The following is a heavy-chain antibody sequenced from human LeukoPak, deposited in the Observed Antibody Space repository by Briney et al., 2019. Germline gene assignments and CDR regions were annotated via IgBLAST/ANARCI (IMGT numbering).Heavy chain of an antibody. J-gene: IGHJ6*03. V-gene: IGHV4-34*01. CDR2: INHSGST. CDR1: GGSFSGYY. CDR3: ARGRGTMVRGVTRSFYYMDV. Sequence: SETLSLTCAVYGGSFSGYYWSWIRQPPGKGLEWIWEINHSGSTNYNPSLKSRVTISVDTSKNQFSLKLSSVTAADTAVYYCARGRGTMVRGVTRSFYYMDVWGKGTTVTVSS. D-gene: IGHD3-10*01.